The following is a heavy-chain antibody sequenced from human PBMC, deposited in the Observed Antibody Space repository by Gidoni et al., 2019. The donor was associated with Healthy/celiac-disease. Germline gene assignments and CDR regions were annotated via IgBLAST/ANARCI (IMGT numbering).Heavy chain of an antibody. V-gene: IGHV5-51*01. J-gene: IGHJ5*02. Sequence: EVQLVQSGAEVKQPGESLKLSFKGSGYSFTSYWLGWVRQMPGKGLEWMGILYPGDSDTRYSPSFQGQVTISADKSISTAYLQWSSLKASDTAMYYCARQVEPEIVVVPAAIVWFDPWGQGTLVTVSS. CDR3: ARQVEPEIVVVPAAIVWFDP. CDR1: GYSFTSYW. D-gene: IGHD2-2*01. CDR2: LYPGDSDT.